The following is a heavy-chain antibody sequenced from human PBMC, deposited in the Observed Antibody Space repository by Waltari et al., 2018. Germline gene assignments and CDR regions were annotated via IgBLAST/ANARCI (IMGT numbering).Heavy chain of an antibody. J-gene: IGHJ4*02. Sequence: QVQLQESGPGLVKPSQTLSLICTVSGGSISSGDYYWSWIRQPPGKGLEWIGYIYHSGSTYYNPSLKSRVTISVDTSKNQFSLKLSSVTAADTAVYYCAREAVAGTSHYFDYWGQGTLVTVSS. CDR3: AREAVAGTSHYFDY. CDR1: GGSISSGDYY. CDR2: IYHSGST. D-gene: IGHD6-19*01. V-gene: IGHV4-30-4*08.